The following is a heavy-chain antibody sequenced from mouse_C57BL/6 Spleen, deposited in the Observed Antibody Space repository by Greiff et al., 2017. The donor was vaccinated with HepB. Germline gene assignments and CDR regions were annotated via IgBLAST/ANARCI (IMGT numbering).Heavy chain of an antibody. Sequence: QVQLQQSGAELVRPGTSVKVSCKASGYAFTNYLIEWVKQRPGQGLEWIGVINPGSGGTNYNENFKGKATLTADKSSSTAYMQLSSLTSEDSAVYFCARGRNYYGSYFDYWGQGTTLTVSS. CDR1: GYAFTNYL. D-gene: IGHD1-1*01. J-gene: IGHJ2*01. CDR3: ARGRNYYGSYFDY. CDR2: INPGSGGT. V-gene: IGHV1-54*01.